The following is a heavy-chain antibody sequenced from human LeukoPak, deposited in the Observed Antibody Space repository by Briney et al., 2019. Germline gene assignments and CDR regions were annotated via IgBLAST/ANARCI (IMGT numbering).Heavy chain of an antibody. CDR2: IIPIFGTA. D-gene: IGHD5-12*01. V-gene: IGHV1-69*01. J-gene: IGHJ5*02. Sequence: SVKVSCKASGGTFSSYAISWVRQAPGQGLEWMGGIIPIFGTANYAQKFQGRVTITADESTSTAYMELSSLRSEDTAVYYCARGSWTRRDSGYEGWFDPWGQGTLVTVSS. CDR3: ARGSWTRRDSGYEGWFDP. CDR1: GGTFSSYA.